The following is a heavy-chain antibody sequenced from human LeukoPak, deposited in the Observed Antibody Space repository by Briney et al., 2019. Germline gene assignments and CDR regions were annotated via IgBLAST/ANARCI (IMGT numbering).Heavy chain of an antibody. J-gene: IGHJ1*01. CDR2: IKRKYNGGTI. Sequence: GGSLRLSCAASGFSFPDAWVNWVRQAPGKGLEWVGHIKRKYNGGTIDYAAPVKGRFTISRDDSKNTLYLQTNSLETEDTAVYFCTTDPGTGVRGYWGKGTLVTVSP. CDR1: GFSFPDAW. CDR3: TTDPGTGVRGY. V-gene: IGHV3-15*01. D-gene: IGHD3-10*01.